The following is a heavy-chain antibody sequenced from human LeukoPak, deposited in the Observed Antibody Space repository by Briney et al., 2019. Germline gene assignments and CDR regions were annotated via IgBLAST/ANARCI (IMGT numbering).Heavy chain of an antibody. CDR1: GLTFSSYA. V-gene: IGHV3-23*01. J-gene: IGHJ4*02. Sequence: GGSLRLSCAASGLTFSSYAMHWVRQAPGKGLEWVSAISGSGGRTYYADSVKGRFTVSRDNSKNTLYLQMNSLRAEDTAVYYCAKDGYSGYDWGVDYWGQGTLVTVSS. D-gene: IGHD5-12*01. CDR3: AKDGYSGYDWGVDY. CDR2: ISGSGGRT.